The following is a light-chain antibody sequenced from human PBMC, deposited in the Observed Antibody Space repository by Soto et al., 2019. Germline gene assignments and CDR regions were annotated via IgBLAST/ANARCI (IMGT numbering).Light chain of an antibody. CDR3: QQSDSSLWT. Sequence: EVVLTQSPGILSLSPGERATLSCRASQIISSSYFAWYQQKPGQAPRLLIYGASTRPTGIPDRFSGSGSGTEFTLTISGLEPEDFAVYYCQQSDSSLWTFGQGTKVEVK. J-gene: IGKJ1*01. CDR2: GAS. V-gene: IGKV3-20*01. CDR1: QIISSSY.